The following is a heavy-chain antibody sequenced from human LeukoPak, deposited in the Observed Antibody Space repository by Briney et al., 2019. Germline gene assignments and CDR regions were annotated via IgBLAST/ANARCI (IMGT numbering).Heavy chain of an antibody. V-gene: IGHV1-69*05. CDR3: AYAKRITIFGVVTTDAFDI. J-gene: IGHJ3*02. Sequence: SVKVSCKASGGTFISYAISWVRQAPGQGLEWMGGIIPIFGKANYAKKFQGRVTITTEESTSTAYMELSSLRSEDTAVYYCAYAKRITIFGVVTTDAFDIWGQGTMVTVSS. CDR2: IIPIFGKA. D-gene: IGHD3-3*01. CDR1: GGTFISYA.